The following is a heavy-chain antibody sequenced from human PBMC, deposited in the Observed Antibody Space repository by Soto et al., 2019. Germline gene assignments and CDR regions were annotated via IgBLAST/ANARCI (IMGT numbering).Heavy chain of an antibody. CDR1: GYTFTSDY. J-gene: IGHJ6*02. Sequence: GASVKVSCKASGYTFTSDYIHCVRQAPGQGLEWMGIINPSGGSTSYAQKFQGRVTMTRDTSTSTVYMELSSLRSEDTAVYYCARDYDFWSGYGNYYYYGMDVWGQGTTVTVSS. CDR2: INPSGGST. CDR3: ARDYDFWSGYGNYYYYGMDV. V-gene: IGHV1-46*01. D-gene: IGHD3-3*01.